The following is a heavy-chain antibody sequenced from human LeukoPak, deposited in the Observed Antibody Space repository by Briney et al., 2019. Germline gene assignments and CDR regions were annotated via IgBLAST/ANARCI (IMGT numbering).Heavy chain of an antibody. Sequence: GGSLRLSCAASGFTGSINYVSWVRQAPGMGLEWVSAIHSSGATCYADSVKGRFTISRDTAKNSLYLQMNNLRAEDTALYYCARNNDMDVWGQGTTVIVSS. CDR2: IHSSGAT. CDR3: ARNNDMDV. D-gene: IGHD1/OR15-1a*01. CDR1: GFTGSINY. V-gene: IGHV3-53*01. J-gene: IGHJ6*02.